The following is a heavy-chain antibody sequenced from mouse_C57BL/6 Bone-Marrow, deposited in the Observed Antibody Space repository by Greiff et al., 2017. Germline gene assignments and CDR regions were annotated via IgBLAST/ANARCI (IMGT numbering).Heavy chain of an antibody. CDR2: IYPGDGAT. Sequence: QVQLQQSGPELVKPGASVKISCKASGYAFSSSWMNWVKQRPGKGLEWIGRIYPGDGATNYNGKFKGKATLTADKSSSPAYMQLSSLTSEDSAVYFCARGPSWGQGTTLTVSS. J-gene: IGHJ2*01. V-gene: IGHV1-82*01. CDR3: ARGPS. CDR1: GYAFSSSW.